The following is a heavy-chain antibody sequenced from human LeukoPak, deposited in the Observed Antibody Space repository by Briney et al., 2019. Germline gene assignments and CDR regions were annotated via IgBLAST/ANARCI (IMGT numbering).Heavy chain of an antibody. D-gene: IGHD4-17*01. CDR1: GFTFSNYG. CDR3: ARAGSGDPHFDF. Sequence: GGSLRLSCAASGFTFSNYGMHWVRQAPGKGLEWVSAIWYDGSNKYYGDSVEGRLTIYRDNSKNTLYLQMNSLRAEDTAAYYCARAGSGDPHFDFWGQGTLVTVSS. V-gene: IGHV3-33*01. CDR2: IWYDGSNK. J-gene: IGHJ4*02.